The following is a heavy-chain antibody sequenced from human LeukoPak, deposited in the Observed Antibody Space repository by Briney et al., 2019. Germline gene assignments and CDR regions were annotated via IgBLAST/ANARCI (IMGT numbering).Heavy chain of an antibody. V-gene: IGHV4-34*01. CDR1: GGSFSGYY. CDR2: INHSGST. Sequence: SETLSLTCAVYGGSFSGYYGSWIRQPPGKGLEWIGEINHSGSTNYNPSLKSRVTISVDTSKNQFSLKLSSVTAADTAVYYCARGPLYYYDSSGYRHRFDYWGQGTLVTVSS. J-gene: IGHJ4*02. D-gene: IGHD3-22*01. CDR3: ARGPLYYYDSSGYRHRFDY.